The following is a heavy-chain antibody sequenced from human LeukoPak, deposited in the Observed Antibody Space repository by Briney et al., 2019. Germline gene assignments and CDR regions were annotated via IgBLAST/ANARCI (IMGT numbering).Heavy chain of an antibody. V-gene: IGHV4-34*01. D-gene: IGHD7-27*01. CDR1: GGSFSGYY. J-gene: IGHJ3*02. CDR2: INHSGST. Sequence: SETLSLTCAVCGGSFSGYYWSWIRQSPGKGLEWIGQINHSGSTNYSPPLKSRLTLSVDTSQNQFSLKLNSVTAADTAVYYCARGDWGLNAFDIWGQGTMVTVSS. CDR3: ARGDWGLNAFDI.